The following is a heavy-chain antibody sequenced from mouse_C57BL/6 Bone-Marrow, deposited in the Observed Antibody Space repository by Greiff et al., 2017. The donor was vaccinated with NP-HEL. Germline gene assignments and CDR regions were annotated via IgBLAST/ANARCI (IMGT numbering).Heavy chain of an antibody. CDR2: IYPGDGDT. CDR3: ASRGCPGVATRYFDV. J-gene: IGHJ1*03. V-gene: IGHV1-82*01. D-gene: IGHD1-1*01. CDR1: GYAFSSSW. Sequence: VQLQQSGPELVKPGASVKISCTASGYAFSSSWMNWVRQRPGKGLEWIGRIYPGDGDTYYTGKSKGRSTLTADKSNSTAYMQLSSLTSEDSAVYVCASRGCPGVATRYFDVWGTGTTVTVAS.